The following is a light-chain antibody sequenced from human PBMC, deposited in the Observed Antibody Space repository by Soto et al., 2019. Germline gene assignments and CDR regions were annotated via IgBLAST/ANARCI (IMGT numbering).Light chain of an antibody. CDR3: CSYAGSYTYV. J-gene: IGLJ1*01. CDR1: SSDVGGYNY. CDR2: DVS. V-gene: IGLV2-11*01. Sequence: QSALTLPRSVSGSPGQSVTISCTGTSSDVGGYNYVSWHQQHPGKAPKLMIYDVSKRPSGVPDRFSGSKSGNTASLTISGLQAEDEADYYCCSYAGSYTYVFGTGTKLTVL.